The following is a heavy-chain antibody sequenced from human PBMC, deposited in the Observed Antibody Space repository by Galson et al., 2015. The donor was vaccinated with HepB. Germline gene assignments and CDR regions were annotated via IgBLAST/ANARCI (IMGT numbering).Heavy chain of an antibody. J-gene: IGHJ4*02. CDR3: TTSSGWDYSFDY. CDR1: GFTFSNAW. Sequence: SLRLSCAVSGFTFSNAWMSWVRQAPGKGLEWVGRIKSKTDGGTTDYAAPVKGRFTISRDDSKSTLYLQMNSLKTEDTAVYYCTTSSGWDYSFDYWGQGTLVTVSS. D-gene: IGHD6-19*01. V-gene: IGHV3-15*05. CDR2: IKSKTDGGTT.